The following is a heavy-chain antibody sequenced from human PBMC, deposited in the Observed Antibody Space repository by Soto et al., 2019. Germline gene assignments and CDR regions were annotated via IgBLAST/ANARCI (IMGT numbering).Heavy chain of an antibody. D-gene: IGHD2-21*01. Sequence: EVQLLESGGGLVQPGGSLRLSCVASGFTFSNYAMSWVRQAPGKGLEWVSALSGSGGSTYYADSVKGRFTISRDNSKNTLYLQMNSLRVEDTAIYNCEKVPHGGDCFDYWCQGTLVTVSS. CDR2: LSGSGGST. CDR1: GFTFSNYA. CDR3: EKVPHGGDCFDY. V-gene: IGHV3-23*01. J-gene: IGHJ4*02.